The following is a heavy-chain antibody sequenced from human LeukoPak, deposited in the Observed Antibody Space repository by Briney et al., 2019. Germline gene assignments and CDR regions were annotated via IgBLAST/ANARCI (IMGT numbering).Heavy chain of an antibody. V-gene: IGHV1-8*01. Sequence: ASVKVSCKASGYTFTSYDINWVRQATGQGLEWMGWMNPNSGNTGYAQEFQGRVTMTRNTSISTAYMELSSLRSEDTAVYYCARVPGYCSSTSCYKWFDPWGQGTLVTVSS. CDR3: ARVPGYCSSTSCYKWFDP. D-gene: IGHD2-2*02. CDR1: GYTFTSYD. J-gene: IGHJ5*02. CDR2: MNPNSGNT.